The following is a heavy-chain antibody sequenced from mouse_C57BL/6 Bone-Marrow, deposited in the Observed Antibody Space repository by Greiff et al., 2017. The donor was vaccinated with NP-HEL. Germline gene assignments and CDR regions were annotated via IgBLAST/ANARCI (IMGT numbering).Heavy chain of an antibody. Sequence: QVQLQQPGAELVKPGASVKLSCKASGYTFTSYWMHWVKQRPGQGLEWIGMIHPNSGSTNYNEKFKSKATLTVDKSSSTAYMQLSSLTSEDSAVYYCARRGDYGSRYFDYWGQGTTLTVSS. CDR1: GYTFTSYW. CDR3: ARRGDYGSRYFDY. V-gene: IGHV1-64*01. J-gene: IGHJ2*01. D-gene: IGHD1-1*01. CDR2: IHPNSGST.